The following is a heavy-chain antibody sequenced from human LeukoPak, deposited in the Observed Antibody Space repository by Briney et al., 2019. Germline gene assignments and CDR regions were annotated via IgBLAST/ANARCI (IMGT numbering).Heavy chain of an antibody. D-gene: IGHD1-26*01. Sequence: GGSLRLSCVASGFTFSSYWMSWVRQAPGKGLEWVAIIKQDGSEKYYVASVKGRFTISRDNAKNSLYLQMNSLRAGDTAVYYCARGEGATGAFDIWGQGTMVTVSS. CDR1: GFTFSSYW. CDR2: IKQDGSEK. V-gene: IGHV3-7*01. CDR3: ARGEGATGAFDI. J-gene: IGHJ3*02.